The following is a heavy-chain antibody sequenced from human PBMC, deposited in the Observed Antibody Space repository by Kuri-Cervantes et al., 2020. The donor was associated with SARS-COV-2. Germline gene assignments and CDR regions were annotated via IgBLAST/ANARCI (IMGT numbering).Heavy chain of an antibody. Sequence: ESLKISCTVSGGSISNYYWTWLRQPPGKGLEWIGEINHSGSTNYNPSLKSRVTISVDTSKNQFSLKLSSVTAADTAAYYCARLGVAYCSSTSCPRSYYYGMDVWGQGTTVTVSS. CDR1: GGSISNYY. CDR3: ARLGVAYCSSTSCPRSYYYGMDV. D-gene: IGHD2-2*01. CDR2: INHSGST. V-gene: IGHV4-34*01. J-gene: IGHJ6*02.